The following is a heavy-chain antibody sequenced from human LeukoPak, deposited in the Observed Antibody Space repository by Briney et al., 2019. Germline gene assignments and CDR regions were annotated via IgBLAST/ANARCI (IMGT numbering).Heavy chain of an antibody. D-gene: IGHD6-19*01. CDR3: AKGSSAWTGDAFDI. J-gene: IGHJ3*02. Sequence: PGGSLRLSCAASGFTFSSYAMSWVRQAPGKGLEWVSVISGSGTNTYYADSVKGRFTISRDNSKNTLYLHMNSLRAEDTAVYYCAKGSSAWTGDAFDIWGQGTMVTVSS. V-gene: IGHV3-23*01. CDR1: GFTFSSYA. CDR2: ISGSGTNT.